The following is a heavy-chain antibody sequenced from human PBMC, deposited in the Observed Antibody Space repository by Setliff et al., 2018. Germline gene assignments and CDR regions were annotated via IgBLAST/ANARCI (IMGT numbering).Heavy chain of an antibody. CDR1: GGTFSSYA. V-gene: IGHV1-69*05. D-gene: IGHD4-17*01. Sequence: VASVKVSCKASGGTFSSYAISWVRQAPGQGLEWMGGIIPIFGTANYAQKFQGRVTITTDESTSTAYMELSSLRSEDTAVYYCARGGLRGPLNYYYYYMDVWGKGTTVTVSS. CDR2: IIPIFGTA. CDR3: ARGGLRGPLNYYYYYMDV. J-gene: IGHJ6*03.